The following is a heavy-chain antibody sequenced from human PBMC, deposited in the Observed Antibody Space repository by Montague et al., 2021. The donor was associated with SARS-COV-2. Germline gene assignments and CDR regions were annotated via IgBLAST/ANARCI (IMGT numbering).Heavy chain of an antibody. Sequence: SLRLSCPASGFIFSSYEMNWVRQAPGKGLEWISYISSSGGGSTKHYTDXVKGRFTISRDNAKNSLYLQMNSLRVEDTAIYYCARDRDWDDWCGMDVWGQGTTVTVSS. D-gene: IGHD2-21*01. V-gene: IGHV3-48*03. CDR1: GFIFSSYE. CDR3: ARDRDWDDWCGMDV. CDR2: ISSSGGGSTK. J-gene: IGHJ6*02.